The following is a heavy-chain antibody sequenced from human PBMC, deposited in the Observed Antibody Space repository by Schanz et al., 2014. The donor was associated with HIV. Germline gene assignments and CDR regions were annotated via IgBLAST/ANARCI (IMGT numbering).Heavy chain of an antibody. Sequence: EVQLLESGGGLVQPGGSLRLSCAASGFTFKNYAMSWVRQPPGKGLEWVSTISASGATTFYADSVKGRFTISRDNSKNTLYLQMNSLRAEDTAVYYCARGWRENSFDYWGQGTLVTVSS. CDR3: ARGWRENSFDY. CDR1: GFTFKNYA. J-gene: IGHJ4*02. D-gene: IGHD6-19*01. V-gene: IGHV3-23*01. CDR2: ISASGATT.